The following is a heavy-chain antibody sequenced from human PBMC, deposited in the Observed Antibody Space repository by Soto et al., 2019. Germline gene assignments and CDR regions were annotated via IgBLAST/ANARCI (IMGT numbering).Heavy chain of an antibody. V-gene: IGHV1-18*01. CDR3: ARDYDFWSGYPIFDY. CDR1: GYTFTSYG. D-gene: IGHD3-3*01. Sequence: ASVKVSCKASGYTFTSYGMSWVRQAPGQGLEWMGWISAYNGNTNYAQKLQGRVTMTTDTSTSTAYMELRSLRSDDTAVYYCARDYDFWSGYPIFDYWGQGTLVTVSS. J-gene: IGHJ4*02. CDR2: ISAYNGNT.